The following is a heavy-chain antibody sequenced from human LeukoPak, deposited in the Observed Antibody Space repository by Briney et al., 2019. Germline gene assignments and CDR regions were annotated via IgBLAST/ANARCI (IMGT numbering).Heavy chain of an antibody. CDR3: AKAAHYYYYGMDV. J-gene: IGHJ6*02. CDR1: GFTFDDYA. D-gene: IGHD2-15*01. Sequence: GGSLRLSCAASGFTFDDYAMHWVCQAPGKGLEWVSLISGDGGSTYYADYVKGRFTISRDNSKNSLYLQMNSLRTEDTALYCCAKAAHYYYYGMDVWGQGTTVTVSS. CDR2: ISGDGGST. V-gene: IGHV3-43*02.